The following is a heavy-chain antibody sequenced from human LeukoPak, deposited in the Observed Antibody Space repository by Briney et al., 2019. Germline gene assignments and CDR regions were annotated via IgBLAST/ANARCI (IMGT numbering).Heavy chain of an antibody. Sequence: ASVKVSCKASGYTFTSYYMHWVRQAPGQGLEWMGIINPSGGSTSYAQKFQGRVTMTRDTSTSTVYMELSSLRSDDTAVYSCARAKDPAMATIYYFDYWGQGTLVTVSS. CDR3: ARAKDPAMATIYYFDY. CDR1: GYTFTSYY. V-gene: IGHV1-46*01. D-gene: IGHD5-24*01. CDR2: INPSGGST. J-gene: IGHJ4*02.